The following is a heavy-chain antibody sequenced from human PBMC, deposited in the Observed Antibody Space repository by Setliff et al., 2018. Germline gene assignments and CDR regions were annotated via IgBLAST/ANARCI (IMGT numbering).Heavy chain of an antibody. CDR3: ARDPPHDVWSGYYGRGGYYYYMDV. J-gene: IGHJ6*03. V-gene: IGHV4-39*07. CDR1: GGSISSSSYY. Sequence: PSETLSLTCTVPGGSISSSSYYWGWIRQPPGKGLEWIGSIYYSGSTYYNPSLKSRVTISVDTSKNQFSLKLSSVTAADTAVYYCARDPPHDVWSGYYGRGGYYYYMDVWGKGTTVTVSS. CDR2: IYYSGST. D-gene: IGHD3-3*01.